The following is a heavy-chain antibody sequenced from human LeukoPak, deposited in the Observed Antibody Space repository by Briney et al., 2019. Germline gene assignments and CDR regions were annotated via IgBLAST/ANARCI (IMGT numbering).Heavy chain of an antibody. CDR1: GFTFDDYA. Sequence: PGGSLRPSCAASGFTFDDYAMHWVRQAPGKGLEWVSGISWNSGSIGYADSVKGRFTISRDNAKNSLYLQMSSLRSKDTAVYYCARALAINDIVVVPAAHAYYFDYWGQGTLVTVSS. CDR2: ISWNSGSI. D-gene: IGHD2-2*01. J-gene: IGHJ4*02. V-gene: IGHV3-9*01. CDR3: ARALAINDIVVVPAAHAYYFDY.